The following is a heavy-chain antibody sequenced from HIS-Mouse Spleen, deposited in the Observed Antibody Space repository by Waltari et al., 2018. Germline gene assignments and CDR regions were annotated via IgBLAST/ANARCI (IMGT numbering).Heavy chain of an antibody. V-gene: IGHV4-39*07. CDR1: GGSISSSSYY. J-gene: IGHJ2*01. CDR2: IYYRGRN. Sequence: QLQLQESGPGLVKPSETLSLTCTVSGGSISSSSYYWGWIRQPPGKGLEWIGSIYYRGRNYYNPSPKSRVTNSVDTSKNQFSLKLSSVTAADTAVYYCAREIPYSSSWYDWYFDLWGRGTLVTVSS. CDR3: AREIPYSSSWYDWYFDL. D-gene: IGHD6-13*01.